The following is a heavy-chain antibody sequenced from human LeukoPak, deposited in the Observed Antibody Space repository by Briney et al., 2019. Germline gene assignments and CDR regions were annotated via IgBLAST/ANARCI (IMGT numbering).Heavy chain of an antibody. J-gene: IGHJ5*02. D-gene: IGHD3-9*01. Sequence: GGSLRLSCEASGFPFSSYEMNWVRQAPGKGLEWVSYISSSGSTIYYADSVKGRFTISRDNAKNTLYLQMNSLRVADTAVYYCASGTYDILIHHWGQGTLVTVSS. CDR1: GFPFSSYE. CDR3: ASGTYDILIHH. V-gene: IGHV3-48*03. CDR2: ISSSGSTI.